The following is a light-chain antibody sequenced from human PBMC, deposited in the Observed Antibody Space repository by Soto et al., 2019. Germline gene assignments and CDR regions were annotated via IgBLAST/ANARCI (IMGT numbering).Light chain of an antibody. J-gene: IGKJ2*01. CDR2: IAS. CDR3: QQYGSSPYT. Sequence: EVVLTQSPGTLSLSPGERATLSCWASQSVSRSYLARYQQKPGQAPRLLIYIASSRATGIPDRFSGSGSGTDFTLTISRLEPEDFAMYYCQQYGSSPYTFGQGTKLEIK. V-gene: IGKV3-20*01. CDR1: QSVSRSY.